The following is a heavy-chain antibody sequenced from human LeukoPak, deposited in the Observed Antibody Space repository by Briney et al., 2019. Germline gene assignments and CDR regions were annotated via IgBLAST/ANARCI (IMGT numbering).Heavy chain of an antibody. J-gene: IGHJ4*02. Sequence: SETLSLTCAVYGGSFSGYYWSWIRQPPGKGLEWIGYIYYSGSTNYNPSLKSRVTISVDTSKNQFSLKLSSVTAADTAVYYCARFSYYYDSSGYYTPYYFDYWGQGTLVTVSS. V-gene: IGHV4-59*01. CDR1: GGSFSGYY. D-gene: IGHD3-22*01. CDR2: IYYSGST. CDR3: ARFSYYYDSSGYYTPYYFDY.